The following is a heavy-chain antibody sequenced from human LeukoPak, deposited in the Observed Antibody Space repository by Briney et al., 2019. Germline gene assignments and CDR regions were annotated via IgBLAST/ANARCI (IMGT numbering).Heavy chain of an antibody. CDR3: ARVVPPWAFDI. J-gene: IGHJ3*02. Sequence: SETLSLTCTVSGYSISSGYYWGWIRQPPGKGLEWIGSIYHSGSTYYNPSLKSRVTISVDTSKNQFSLKLSSVTAADTAVYYCARVVPPWAFDIWGQGTMVTVSS. CDR2: IYHSGST. V-gene: IGHV4-38-2*02. D-gene: IGHD2-8*01. CDR1: GYSISSGYY.